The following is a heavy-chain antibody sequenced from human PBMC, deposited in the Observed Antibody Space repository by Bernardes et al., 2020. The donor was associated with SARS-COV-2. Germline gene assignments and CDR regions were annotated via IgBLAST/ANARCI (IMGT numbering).Heavy chain of an antibody. CDR1: GIIFSSFS. CDR2: ISSSSSTI. CDR3: AGGASTMIVVVMQA. D-gene: IGHD3-22*01. V-gene: IGHV3-48*04. J-gene: IGHJ5*02. Sequence: GGSPRLPRAASGIIFSSFSMNWVRPGPGEGGGGGSYISSSSSTIYYADSVKGRFTISRDNAKNSLYLQMNSLRAEDTAVYYCAGGASTMIVVVMQAWGQGTLVTVSS.